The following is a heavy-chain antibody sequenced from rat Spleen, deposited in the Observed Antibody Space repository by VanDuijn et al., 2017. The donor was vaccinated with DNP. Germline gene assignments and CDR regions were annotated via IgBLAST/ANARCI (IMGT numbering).Heavy chain of an antibody. D-gene: IGHD1-12*02. CDR2: ISTTGSRT. V-gene: IGHV5-7*01. CDR3: ANFNSYDGTF. J-gene: IGHJ2*01. Sequence: EVQLVESGGGLMQPGKSLKLSCAASGFPFSDYYMAWVRQAPEKGLEWVATISTTGSRTYYPDSVKGRFTISRDNAKSSLYLQMNSLRSEDTATYYCANFNSYDGTFWGQGVMVTVSS. CDR1: GFPFSDYY.